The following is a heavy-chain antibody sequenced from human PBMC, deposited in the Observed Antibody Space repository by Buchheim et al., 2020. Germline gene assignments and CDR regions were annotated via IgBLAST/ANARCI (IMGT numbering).Heavy chain of an antibody. V-gene: IGHV3-72*01. CDR3: SSGVPGKVHDY. D-gene: IGHD3-3*01. CDR2: IRHKDRGFTT. CDR1: GFIFSDQY. J-gene: IGHJ4*02. Sequence: EVQLVESGGDLVQPGGSLRLSCVVSGFIFSDQYMDWLRQAPGKGLEWVARIRHKDRGFTTEYAPSVRGSFTISRDDSSNSVYLQMNSLKTEDTAIYYCSSGVPGKVHDYWGQGTL.